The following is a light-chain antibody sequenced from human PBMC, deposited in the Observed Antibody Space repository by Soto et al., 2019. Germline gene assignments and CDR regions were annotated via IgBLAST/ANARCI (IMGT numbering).Light chain of an antibody. J-gene: IGLJ1*01. CDR3: SSYTTSNTRQIV. Sequence: QSALTQPASVSGSPGQSITISCTGTSSDVGGYNYVSWYQHHPGKAPKLMIFDVSNRPSGVSNRFSGSKSGNTASLTISGSQPEDEADDYCSSYTTSNTRQIVFGTGTKLTVL. CDR1: SSDVGGYNY. CDR2: DVS. V-gene: IGLV2-14*03.